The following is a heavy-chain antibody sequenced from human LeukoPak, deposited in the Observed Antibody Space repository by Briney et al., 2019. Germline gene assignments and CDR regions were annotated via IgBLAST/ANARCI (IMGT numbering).Heavy chain of an antibody. CDR3: ATTMVRGVIGPEYFQR. J-gene: IGHJ1*01. CDR2: ISYDGSNK. V-gene: IGHV3-30*03. CDR1: GFTFSSYG. Sequence: GGSLRLSCAASGFTFSSYGMHWVRQAPGKGLEWVAVISYDGSNKYYADSVKGRFTISRDNSKNTLYLQMNSLRAEDTAVYYCATTMVRGVIGPEYFQRWGQGTLVTVSS. D-gene: IGHD3-10*01.